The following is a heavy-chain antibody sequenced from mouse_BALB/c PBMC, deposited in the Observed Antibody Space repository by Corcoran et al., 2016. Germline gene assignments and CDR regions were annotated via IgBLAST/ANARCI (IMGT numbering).Heavy chain of an antibody. CDR2: ILPGSGST. CDR1: GYTFSSYW. V-gene: IGHV1-9*01. Sequence: HVELQQSGAELLKPGASVKISCKATGYTFSSYWIEWVKQRPGHGLEWIGEILPGSGSTNYNEKFKGKATFTADTSSNTAYMQLSSLTSEDSAVYYCAIGVRYYDAMDYWGQGTSVTVSS. CDR3: AIGVRYYDAMDY. J-gene: IGHJ4*01. D-gene: IGHD2-14*01.